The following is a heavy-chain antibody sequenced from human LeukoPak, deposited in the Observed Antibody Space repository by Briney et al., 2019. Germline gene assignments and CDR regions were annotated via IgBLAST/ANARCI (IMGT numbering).Heavy chain of an antibody. CDR1: GYTFTSYY. V-gene: IGHV1-46*03. Sequence: ASVNVSCKASGYTFTSYYMHWVRQAPGQGLEWMGIINPSGGSTSYAQKFQDRVTMTRDTSTSTVYMELSSLRSEDTAVYYCARVGYDILTCYYFAFDIWGQGTMVTVSS. J-gene: IGHJ3*02. CDR2: INPSGGST. D-gene: IGHD3-9*01. CDR3: ARVGYDILTCYYFAFDI.